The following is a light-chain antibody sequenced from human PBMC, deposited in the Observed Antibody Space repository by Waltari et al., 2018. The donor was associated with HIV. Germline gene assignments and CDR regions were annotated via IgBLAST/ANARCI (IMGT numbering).Light chain of an antibody. CDR3: CSYAGSSTYV. Sequence: QSALTQPASVSGSPGQSITISCPGTSSDVGGYHYVSWYQQHPGKAPKLMIYDVSTRPSGVSNRFSGSKSGNTASLTISGLQAEDEADYCCCSYAGSSTYVFGTGTKVTVL. CDR1: SSDVGGYHY. V-gene: IGLV2-23*02. CDR2: DVS. J-gene: IGLJ1*01.